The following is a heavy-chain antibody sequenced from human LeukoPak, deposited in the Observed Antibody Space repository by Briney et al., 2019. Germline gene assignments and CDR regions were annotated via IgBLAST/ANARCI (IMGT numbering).Heavy chain of an antibody. CDR1: GFTFSSYE. V-gene: IGHV3-48*03. CDR2: ISSSGGLM. Sequence: PGGSLRLPCVASGFTFSSYEMNWVRQAPGQGLEWVSYISSSGGLMNYADSVKGRFTISRDNAKNSLYLQMNSLRVEDTAFYYCAGGNGHWGQGTLVTVSS. D-gene: IGHD4-23*01. CDR3: AGGNGH. J-gene: IGHJ4*02.